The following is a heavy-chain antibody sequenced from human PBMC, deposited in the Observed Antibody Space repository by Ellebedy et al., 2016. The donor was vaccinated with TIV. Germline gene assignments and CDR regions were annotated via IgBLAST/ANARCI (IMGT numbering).Heavy chain of an antibody. CDR1: GSSINGGDYY. Sequence: SETLSLXCTVFGSSINGGDYYWSWIRQPPGKGLEWIGYIYYSGITYYNPSLKSRVTMSVDTSKNQFSLKLSSVTAADTAVYYCARSSTYYDFWSGLYYYYYYMDVWGKGTTVTVSS. CDR3: ARSSTYYDFWSGLYYYYYYMDV. J-gene: IGHJ6*03. D-gene: IGHD3-3*01. CDR2: IYYSGIT. V-gene: IGHV4-30-4*01.